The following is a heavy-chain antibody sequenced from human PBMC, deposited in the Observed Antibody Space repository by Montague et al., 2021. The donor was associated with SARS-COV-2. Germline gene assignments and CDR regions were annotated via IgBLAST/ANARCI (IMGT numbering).Heavy chain of an antibody. J-gene: IGHJ2*01. CDR3: AREAVGYSHGYPYWYFDL. D-gene: IGHD5-18*01. CDR1: GFTFSNYE. V-gene: IGHV3-48*03. CDR2: ISTSGTLP. Sequence: SLRLSCAASGFTFSNYEMSWVRQAPGKGLEWVSYISTSGTLPSYMDSVKGRFTISRDNAKKSLYLQMDSLRAEDTAVYFCAREAVGYSHGYPYWYFDLWGRGTLVTVSS.